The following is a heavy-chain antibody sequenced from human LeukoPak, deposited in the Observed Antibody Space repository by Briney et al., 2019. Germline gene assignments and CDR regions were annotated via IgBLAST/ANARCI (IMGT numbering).Heavy chain of an antibody. CDR2: IIPIFGTA. CDR3: ASYNELFSRVGANWFDP. J-gene: IGHJ5*02. V-gene: IGHV1-69*05. D-gene: IGHD1-1*01. Sequence: SVKVSCKASGGTFSSYAISWVRQAPGQGLEWMGGIIPIFGTANYAQKFQGRVTITTDESTSTAYMELSSLRSEDTAVYYCASYNELFSRVGANWFDPWGQGTLVTVSS. CDR1: GGTFSSYA.